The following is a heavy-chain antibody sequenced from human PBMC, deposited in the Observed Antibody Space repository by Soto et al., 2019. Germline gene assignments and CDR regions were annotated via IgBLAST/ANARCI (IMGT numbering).Heavy chain of an antibody. J-gene: IGHJ6*02. CDR2: IYWDDDK. Sequence: QITLKESGPTLVKPTQTLTLTCTFSGFSLSTSGMGVGWIRQPPGKALEWLALIYWDDDKRYSPSLKSRLTIPKDTSKNQVVLTMTNMDPVDTATYYCVHSRCGGDCLQSYSAHYYYGMDVWGQGTTVTVSS. V-gene: IGHV2-5*02. CDR3: VHSRCGGDCLQSYSAHYYYGMDV. CDR1: GFSLSTSGMG. D-gene: IGHD2-21*02.